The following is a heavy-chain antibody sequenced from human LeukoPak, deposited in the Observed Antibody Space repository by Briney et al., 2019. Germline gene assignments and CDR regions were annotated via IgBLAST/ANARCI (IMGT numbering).Heavy chain of an antibody. D-gene: IGHD1-1*01. CDR1: GGSISSYY. J-gene: IGHJ6*03. Sequence: PSETLSLTCTVSGGSISSYYWTWIRQPAGKGLEWIGRIYTTGSTDYNPSLRSRVTISINTSKSQFYLRLSSVTAADSAVYYCVRDALEGYYSYYYMDVWGRGTTVTVSS. V-gene: IGHV4-4*07. CDR2: IYTTGST. CDR3: VRDALEGYYSYYYMDV.